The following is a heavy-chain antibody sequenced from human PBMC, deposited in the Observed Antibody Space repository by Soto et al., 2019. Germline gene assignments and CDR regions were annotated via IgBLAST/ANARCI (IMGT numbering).Heavy chain of an antibody. D-gene: IGHD2-2*01. CDR2: MNPDSGDT. J-gene: IGHJ5*02. Sequence: ASVKVSCKASGYTFTGYYMHWVRQATGQGLEWMGWMNPDSGDTGYAQNFQGRVTMTRNTSIRTAYMELSSLRSEDTAVYYCARGLVGCSSTSCYQWFDPWGQGTQVTVSS. V-gene: IGHV1-8*02. CDR3: ARGLVGCSSTSCYQWFDP. CDR1: GYTFTGYY.